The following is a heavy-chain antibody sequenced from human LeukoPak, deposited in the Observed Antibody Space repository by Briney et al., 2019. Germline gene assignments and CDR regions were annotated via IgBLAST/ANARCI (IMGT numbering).Heavy chain of an antibody. V-gene: IGHV3-64D*09. J-gene: IGHJ1*01. Sequence: GGSLRLSCSASGFTFSSYAMHWVRQAPGKGLEYISAISSNGGSTYYADSVKGRFTISRDNSKNTLYLQMSSLRAEDTAVYYCVKGQRYYDSSGYYSIEYFQHWGQGTLVTVSS. CDR1: GFTFSSYA. D-gene: IGHD3-22*01. CDR3: VKGQRYYDSSGYYSIEYFQH. CDR2: ISSNGGST.